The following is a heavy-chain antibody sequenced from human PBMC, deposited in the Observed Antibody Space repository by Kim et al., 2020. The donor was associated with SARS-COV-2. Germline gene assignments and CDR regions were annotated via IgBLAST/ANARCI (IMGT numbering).Heavy chain of an antibody. V-gene: IGHV3-48*02. J-gene: IGHJ6*02. D-gene: IGHD3-10*01. CDR2: ISSSSSTI. CDR1: GFTFSSYS. CDR3: ARAFIRQYGPPYYGMDV. Sequence: GGSLRLSCAASGFTFSSYSMNWVRQAPGKGLEWVSYISSSSSTIYYADSVKGRFTISRDNAKNSLYLQMNSLRDEDTAVYYCARAFIRQYGPPYYGMDVSGQGTTVTVSS.